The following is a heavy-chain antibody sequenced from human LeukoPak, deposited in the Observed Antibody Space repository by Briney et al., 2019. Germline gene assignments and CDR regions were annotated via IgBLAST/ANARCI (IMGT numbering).Heavy chain of an antibody. Sequence: SETLSLTCAVYGGSFSAYYWSWIRQPPGKGLEWIGEINHSGSTNYNPSLKSRVVISVDTSKTQFSLNMNSVTAADTAVYYCARHPTKWELRLSLDYWGQGTLVTVSS. CDR2: INHSGST. J-gene: IGHJ4*02. CDR3: ARHPTKWELRLSLDY. CDR1: GGSFSAYY. V-gene: IGHV4-34*01. D-gene: IGHD1-26*01.